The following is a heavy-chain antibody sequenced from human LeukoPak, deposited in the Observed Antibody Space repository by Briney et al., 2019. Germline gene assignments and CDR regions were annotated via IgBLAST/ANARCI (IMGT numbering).Heavy chain of an antibody. J-gene: IGHJ6*02. CDR3: ARGPYCTNGVCYNYGMDV. Sequence: GGSLRLSCAASGFTFSDYYMSWIRQAPGEGLEWVSYISSSGSTIYYADSVKGRFTISRDNAKNSLYLQMNSLRAEDTAVYYCARGPYCTNGVCYNYGMDVWGQGTTVTVSS. V-gene: IGHV3-11*01. CDR1: GFTFSDYY. D-gene: IGHD2-8*01. CDR2: ISSSGSTI.